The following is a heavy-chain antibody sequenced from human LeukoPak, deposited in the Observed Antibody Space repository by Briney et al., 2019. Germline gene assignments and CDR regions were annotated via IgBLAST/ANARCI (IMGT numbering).Heavy chain of an antibody. CDR1: GYTFTSYD. Sequence: GASVKVSCTASGYTFTSYDINWVRQATGQGLEWMGWINLNSGNTGYAQNFQGRLTMTRDTSINTAYMGLSSLRSEDTAVYYCARVTGSIDYWGQGTLVTVSS. D-gene: IGHD1-26*01. V-gene: IGHV1-8*01. J-gene: IGHJ4*02. CDR2: INLNSGNT. CDR3: ARVTGSIDY.